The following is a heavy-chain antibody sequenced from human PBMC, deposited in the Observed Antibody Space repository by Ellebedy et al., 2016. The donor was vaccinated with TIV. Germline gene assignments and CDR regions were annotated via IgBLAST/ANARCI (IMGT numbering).Heavy chain of an antibody. CDR3: ARADTYRDAFDI. J-gene: IGHJ3*02. CDR1: GGSISSSSYY. CDR2: IYYSGST. D-gene: IGHD4-11*01. Sequence: SETLSLTXTVSGGSISSSSYYWGWIRQPPGKGLEWIGSIYYSGSTYYNPSLKSRVTISVDTSKNQFSLKLSSVTAADTAVYYCARADTYRDAFDIWGQGTMVTVSS. V-gene: IGHV4-39*07.